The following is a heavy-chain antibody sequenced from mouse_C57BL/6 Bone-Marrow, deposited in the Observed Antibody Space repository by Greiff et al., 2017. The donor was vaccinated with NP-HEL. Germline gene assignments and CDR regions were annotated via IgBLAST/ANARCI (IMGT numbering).Heavy chain of an antibody. D-gene: IGHD3-1*01. CDR2: IDPSDSYT. Sequence: VQLQQPGAELVKPGASVKLSCKASGYTFTSYWMHWVKQRPGQGLEWIGEIDPSDSYTNYNQKFKGKSTLTVDTSSSTAYMQLSSLTSEDSAVYYGAKGTLYYYACDDWGNGPTVT. CDR3: AKGTLYYYACDD. CDR1: GYTFTSYW. V-gene: IGHV1-50*01. J-gene: IGHJ4*01.